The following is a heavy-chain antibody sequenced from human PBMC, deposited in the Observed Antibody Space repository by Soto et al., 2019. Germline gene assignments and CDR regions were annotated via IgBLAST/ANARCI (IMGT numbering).Heavy chain of an antibody. CDR1: GFTVSSNY. CDR3: TRVLLDYFWGSFRPTPPTIAFDI. Sequence: TGGSLRLSCAASGFTVSSNYMSWVRQAPGKGLEWVSVIYSGGSTYYADSVKGRFTISRDNSKNTLYLQMNRLRAEDTAVYYCTRVLLDYFWGSFRPTPPTIAFDIWGQGTMVTVSS. V-gene: IGHV3-66*01. J-gene: IGHJ3*02. CDR2: IYSGGST. D-gene: IGHD3-16*02.